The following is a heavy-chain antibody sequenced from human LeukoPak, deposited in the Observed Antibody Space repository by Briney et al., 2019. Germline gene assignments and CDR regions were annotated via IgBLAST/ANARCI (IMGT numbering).Heavy chain of an antibody. D-gene: IGHD3-10*01. CDR2: IYYSGST. CDR1: GGSISSSSYY. CDR3: ARDAARGGEFDY. V-gene: IGHV4-39*07. Sequence: SETLSLTCTVSGGSISSSSYYWGWIRQPPGKGLEWIGSIYYSGSTYYNPSLKSRVTISVDTSKNQFSLKLSSVTAADTAVYYCARDAARGGEFDYWGQGTLVTVSS. J-gene: IGHJ4*02.